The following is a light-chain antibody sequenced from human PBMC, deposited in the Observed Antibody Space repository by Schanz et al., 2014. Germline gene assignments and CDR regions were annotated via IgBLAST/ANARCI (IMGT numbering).Light chain of an antibody. J-gene: IGLJ2*01. CDR3: CSFAGSSTVV. CDR1: SSDVGGYNY. CDR2: DVS. V-gene: IGLV2-14*01. Sequence: QSALTQPPSASGSPGQSVTISCTGTSSDVGGYNYVSWYQQHPGKAPKLMIYDVSNRPSGVSNRFSGSKSGNTASLTISGLQAEDEADYYCCSFAGSSTVVFGGGTKLTVL.